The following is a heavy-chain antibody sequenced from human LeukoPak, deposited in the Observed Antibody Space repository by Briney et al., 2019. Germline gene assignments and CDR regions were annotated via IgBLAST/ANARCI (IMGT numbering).Heavy chain of an antibody. CDR1: GYTFTSYY. CDR2: INPSGGST. V-gene: IGHV1-46*01. J-gene: IGHJ4*02. CDR3: AREVDSSGYWGGYFDY. D-gene: IGHD3-22*01. Sequence: ASVKVSCKASGYTFTSYYMHWVRQAPGQGLVWMGIINPSGGSTSYAQKFQGRVTMTRDTSTSTVYMELSGLRSEDTAVYYCAREVDSSGYWGGYFDYWGQGTLVTVSS.